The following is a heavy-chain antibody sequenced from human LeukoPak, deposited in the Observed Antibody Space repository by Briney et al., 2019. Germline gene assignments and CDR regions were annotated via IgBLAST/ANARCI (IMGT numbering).Heavy chain of an antibody. CDR3: ASIYCSSTSCYEGWFDP. V-gene: IGHV4-34*01. CDR1: GGSFSGYY. J-gene: IGHJ5*02. CDR2: FNHSGST. Sequence: SETLSLTCAVYGGSFSGYYWSWLRQPPGKGLEWSGEFNHSGSTNYNPSLKSRVTISVDTSKNQFSLKLSSVTAADTAVYYCASIYCSSTSCYEGWFDPWGQGTLVTVSS. D-gene: IGHD2-2*01.